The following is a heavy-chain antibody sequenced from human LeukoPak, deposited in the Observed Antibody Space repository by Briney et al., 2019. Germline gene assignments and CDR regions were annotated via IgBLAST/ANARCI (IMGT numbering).Heavy chain of an antibody. D-gene: IGHD2-15*01. CDR3: AKTAASMDV. J-gene: IGHJ6*03. CDR2: INWIGGST. CDR1: GFIFDDYG. V-gene: IGHV3-20*04. Sequence: GGSLRLSCEASGFIFDDYGMNWVRQAPGKGLEWVSGINWIGGSTGYADSVKGRFTISRDNAKNSLYLQMNSLRAEDTAVYYCAKTAASMDVWGKGITVTVSS.